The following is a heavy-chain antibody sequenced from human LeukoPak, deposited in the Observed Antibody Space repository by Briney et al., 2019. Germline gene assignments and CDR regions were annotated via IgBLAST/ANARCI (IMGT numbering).Heavy chain of an antibody. Sequence: EASVKVSCKASGYTFTSYYMHWVRQAPGQGLEWMGIIYPSSGSTSYAQKFQGRVTMTRDTSTSTVYMELSSLRSEDTAVYYCARLISPLFTIFGVVIPKLDAFDIWGQGTMVTVSS. CDR3: ARLISPLFTIFGVVIPKLDAFDI. J-gene: IGHJ3*02. CDR2: IYPSSGST. V-gene: IGHV1-46*01. D-gene: IGHD3-3*01. CDR1: GYTFTSYY.